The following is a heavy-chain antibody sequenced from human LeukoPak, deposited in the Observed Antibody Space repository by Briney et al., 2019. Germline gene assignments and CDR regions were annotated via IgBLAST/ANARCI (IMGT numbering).Heavy chain of an antibody. Sequence: SETRSLTWTVSGGSFSSYYWSWIRQPPGKGLEWIGNIYFSGSTNNTPSLKSRVTISVETSKNRFSLKLSSVTAADTAVYYCARHGYSSGWYLYWGQGTLVTVSS. CDR3: ARHGYSSGWYLY. D-gene: IGHD6-19*01. CDR2: IYFSGST. J-gene: IGHJ4*02. V-gene: IGHV4-59*08. CDR1: GGSFSSYY.